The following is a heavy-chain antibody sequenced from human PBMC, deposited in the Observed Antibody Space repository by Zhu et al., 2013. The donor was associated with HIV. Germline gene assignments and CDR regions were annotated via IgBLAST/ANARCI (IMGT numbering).Heavy chain of an antibody. J-gene: IGHJ3*02. CDR1: GGTFSSYT. CDR2: IIPILGIA. D-gene: IGHD3-16*01. Sequence: QVQLVQSGAEVKKPGSSVKVSCKASGGTFSSYTISWVRQAPGQGLEWMGRIIPILGIANYAQKFQGRVTITADKSTSTAYMELSSLRSEDTAVYYCANALGDVHAFDIWGQGTMVTVSS. V-gene: IGHV1-69*02. CDR3: ANALGDVHAFDI.